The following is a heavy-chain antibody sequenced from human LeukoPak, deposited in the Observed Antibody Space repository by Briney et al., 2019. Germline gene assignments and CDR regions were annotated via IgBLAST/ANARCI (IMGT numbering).Heavy chain of an antibody. D-gene: IGHD3-10*01. Sequence: GGSLRLSCAASGLTFSSAWMSWVRQAPGKGLEWVGRIKSKDDGGTRDYAVPVKVRFTISRDDSKNTLYLQMNSLKTEDTAVYYRTTDYTSGNPYWGQGTLVTVSS. J-gene: IGHJ4*02. CDR1: GLTFSSAW. V-gene: IGHV3-15*01. CDR2: IKSKDDGGTR. CDR3: TTDYTSGNPY.